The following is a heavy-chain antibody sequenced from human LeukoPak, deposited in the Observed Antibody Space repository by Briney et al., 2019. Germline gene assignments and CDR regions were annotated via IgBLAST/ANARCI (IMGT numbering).Heavy chain of an antibody. Sequence: EASVKVSCKASGYTFTSYDINWVRQATGQGLEWMGWMNPNSGNTGYAQKFQGRVTITRNTSISTAYMELSSLRSEDTAVYYCARASSSWSEGYYYYYMDVWGKGTTVTVSS. D-gene: IGHD6-13*01. CDR2: MNPNSGNT. CDR3: ARASSSWSEGYYYYYMDV. J-gene: IGHJ6*03. V-gene: IGHV1-8*03. CDR1: GYTFTSYD.